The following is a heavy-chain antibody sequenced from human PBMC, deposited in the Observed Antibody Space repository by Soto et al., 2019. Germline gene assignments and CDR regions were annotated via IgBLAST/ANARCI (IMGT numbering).Heavy chain of an antibody. Sequence: ASVKVSCTASGYTFTSYAMHWVRQAPGQRLEWMGWINAGNGNTKYSQKFQGRVTITRDTSASTAYMELSSLRSEDTAVYYCGRGGSTVTTYLFDYWGQGTLVTVSS. V-gene: IGHV1-3*01. D-gene: IGHD4-17*01. CDR1: GYTFTSYA. CDR2: INAGNGNT. J-gene: IGHJ4*02. CDR3: GRGGSTVTTYLFDY.